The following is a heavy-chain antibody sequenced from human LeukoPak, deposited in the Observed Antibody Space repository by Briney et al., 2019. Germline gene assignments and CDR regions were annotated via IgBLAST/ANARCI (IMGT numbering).Heavy chain of an antibody. Sequence: ASVKVSCKASGYTFTGYYMHWVRQAPGKGLEWMGGFDPEDGETIYAQKFQGRVTMTEDTSTDTAYMELSSLRSEDTAVYYCAAGLTSGWPDFDYWGRGTLVTVSS. J-gene: IGHJ4*02. V-gene: IGHV1-24*01. D-gene: IGHD6-19*01. CDR2: FDPEDGET. CDR1: GYTFTGYY. CDR3: AAGLTSGWPDFDY.